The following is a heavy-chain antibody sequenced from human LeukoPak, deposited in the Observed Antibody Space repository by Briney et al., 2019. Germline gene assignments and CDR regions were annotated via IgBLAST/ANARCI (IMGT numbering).Heavy chain of an antibody. V-gene: IGHV1-2*02. CDR2: INPNSGGT. Sequence: ASVKVSCKASGYTFTGYYMHWVRQAPGQGLEWMGWINPNSGGTNYAQKFQGRVTMTRDTSISTAYMELSRLRSDDTAVYYCARDPTVRGVIFDYWGQGTLVTVSS. J-gene: IGHJ4*02. D-gene: IGHD3-10*01. CDR3: ARDPTVRGVIFDY. CDR1: GYTFTGYY.